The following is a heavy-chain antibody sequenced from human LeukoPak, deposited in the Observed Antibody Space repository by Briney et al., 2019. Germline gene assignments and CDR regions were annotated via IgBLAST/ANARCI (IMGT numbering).Heavy chain of an antibody. J-gene: IGHJ4*02. CDR1: GGSIRSYY. CDR2: IYTTGTT. CDR3: ARDGYTASYYSLDY. V-gene: IGHV4-4*07. Sequence: SETLSLTCTVSGGSIRSYYWSWIRQPAGKGLESIGRIYTTGTTNYNPSLKSRVIMSVDVSKNQFSLRLSSVTAADSAVYYCARDGYTASYYSLDYWGQGIQVTVSS. D-gene: IGHD1-26*01.